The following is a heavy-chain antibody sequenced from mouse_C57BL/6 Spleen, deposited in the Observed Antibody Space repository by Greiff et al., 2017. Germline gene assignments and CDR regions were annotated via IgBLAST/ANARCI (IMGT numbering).Heavy chain of an antibody. CDR3: ARHDYYAMDY. V-gene: IGHV5-17*01. Sequence: EVQGVESGGGLVKPGASLKLSCAASGFTFSDYGMHWVRQAPEKGLEWVAYISSGSGTIYYADTVKGRFTISRDNAKNTLFLQITSLRSEDTAMYYCARHDYYAMDYWGQGASVTVSS. J-gene: IGHJ4*01. CDR2: ISSGSGTI. CDR1: GFTFSDYG.